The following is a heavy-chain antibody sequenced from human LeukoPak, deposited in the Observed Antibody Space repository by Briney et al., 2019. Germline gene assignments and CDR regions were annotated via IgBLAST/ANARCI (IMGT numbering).Heavy chain of an antibody. CDR2: ISGSGGST. CDR1: GLTLDSVA. D-gene: IGHD3-22*01. J-gene: IGHJ4*02. V-gene: IGHV3-23*01. Sequence: PGGSLRLSCAGSGLTLDSVATSWLRQGPRKGLEWVAGISGSGGSTNYADSVKGRFTISRDNRKNTLYLQMNSLRAEDTAVYFCAERGVVIRVILVGFHKEAYYSDSWGQGALVTVSS. CDR3: AERGVVIRVILVGFHKEAYYSDS.